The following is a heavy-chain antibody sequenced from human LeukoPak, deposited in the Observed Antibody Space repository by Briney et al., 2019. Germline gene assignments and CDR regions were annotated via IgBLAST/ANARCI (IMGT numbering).Heavy chain of an antibody. CDR1: GFTFSSYG. D-gene: IGHD3-9*01. CDR2: IWYDGSNK. J-gene: IGHJ4*02. V-gene: IGHV3-33*01. Sequence: GGSLRLSCAASGFTFSSYGMHWVRQAPGKGLEWVAVIWYDGSNKYYADSVKGRFTISRDNSKNTLYLQMNSLRAEDTAVYYCAGDYGILTGYYSYWGQGTLVTVSS. CDR3: AGDYGILTGYYSY.